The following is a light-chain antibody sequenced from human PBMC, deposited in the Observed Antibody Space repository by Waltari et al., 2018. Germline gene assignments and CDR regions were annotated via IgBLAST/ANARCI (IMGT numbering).Light chain of an antibody. J-gene: IGLJ2*01. V-gene: IGLV1-40*01. CDR2: ANS. CDR1: RSNSGAGYD. CDR3: QSYDSSLSDWV. Sequence: QSVLTQPPSVSGAPGQRVTLSCPGSRSNSGAGYDVPWYQQLPGTVPKLLIYANSNRPSGVPDRFSGSKSGTSASLAITGLQAEDEADYYCQSYDSSLSDWVFGGGTKLTVL.